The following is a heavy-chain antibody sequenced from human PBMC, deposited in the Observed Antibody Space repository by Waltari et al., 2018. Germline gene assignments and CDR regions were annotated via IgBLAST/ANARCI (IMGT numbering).Heavy chain of an antibody. Sequence: QVQLQQWGAGLLKPSETLSLTCAVYGGSFSGYYWSWIRQPPGKGLEWIGEINHSGSTNYNPSLKSRVTISVDTSKNQFSLKLSSVTAADTAVYYCARGRTRTIGYWGQGTLVTVSS. J-gene: IGHJ4*02. V-gene: IGHV4-34*01. CDR3: ARGRTRTIGY. D-gene: IGHD2-8*01. CDR2: INHSGST. CDR1: GGSFSGYY.